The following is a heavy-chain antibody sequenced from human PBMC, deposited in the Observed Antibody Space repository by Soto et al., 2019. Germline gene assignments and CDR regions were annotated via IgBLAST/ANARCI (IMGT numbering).Heavy chain of an antibody. CDR1: GGSISSSSYF. Sequence: SETLSLTCTVSGGSISSSSYFWGWIRQPPGKGLEWIGSIYYSGSTYYNPSLKSRVTISVDTSKNQFSLKLSSVTAADTAVYYCARERCDFWSGYPYYYYGMDVWGQGTTVTVSS. CDR3: ARERCDFWSGYPYYYYGMDV. D-gene: IGHD3-3*01. J-gene: IGHJ6*02. CDR2: IYYSGST. V-gene: IGHV4-39*07.